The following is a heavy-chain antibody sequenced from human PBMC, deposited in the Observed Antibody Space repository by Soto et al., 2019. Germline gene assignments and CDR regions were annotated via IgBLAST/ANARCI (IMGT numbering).Heavy chain of an antibody. CDR2: INAGNGNT. D-gene: IGHD3-10*01. CDR3: ARDISGGGSNYYGSGSYKGYYGMDV. V-gene: IGHV1-3*01. Sequence: QVQLVQSGAEVKKPGASVKVSCKASGYTFTSYAMHWVRQAPGQRLEWMGWINAGNGNTKYSQKFQGRVTITRDTSASTAYMELSSLRSEDTAVYYCARDISGGGSNYYGSGSYKGYYGMDVWGQGTTVTVSS. CDR1: GYTFTSYA. J-gene: IGHJ6*02.